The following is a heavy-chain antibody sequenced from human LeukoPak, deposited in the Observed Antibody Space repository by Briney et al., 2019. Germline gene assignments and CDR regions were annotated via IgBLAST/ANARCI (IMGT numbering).Heavy chain of an antibody. V-gene: IGHV1-2*04. Sequence: GASVKVSCKASGYTFTGYYMHWVRQAPGQGLEWMGCINPNSGGTNYAQKFQGWVTMTRDTSISTAYMELSRLRSDDTAVYYCVRGREPGYRSSWPLFGYWGEGTLVSV. J-gene: IGHJ4*02. CDR2: INPNSGGT. CDR3: VRGREPGYRSSWPLFGY. D-gene: IGHD6-13*01. CDR1: GYTFTGYY.